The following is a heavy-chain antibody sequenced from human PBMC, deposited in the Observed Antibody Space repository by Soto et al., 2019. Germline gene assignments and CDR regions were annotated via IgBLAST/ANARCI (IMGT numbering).Heavy chain of an antibody. CDR2: ISGSGGSK. CDR1: GFTFSSYA. CDR3: AKVPWDSSGSNWFDP. J-gene: IGHJ5*02. D-gene: IGHD6-25*01. V-gene: IGHV3-23*01. Sequence: PGGSLRLSCAASGFTFSSYAMSWVREAPGKGLGWVSAISGSGGSKNYADSVKGRFTISRDKSKNTLYLQMNSLRAEDTAVYYCAKVPWDSSGSNWFDPWGQGTLVTVSS.